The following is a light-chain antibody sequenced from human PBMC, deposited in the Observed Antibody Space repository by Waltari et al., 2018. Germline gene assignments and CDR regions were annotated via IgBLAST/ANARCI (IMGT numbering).Light chain of an antibody. CDR1: SRDVGAYNL. J-gene: IGLJ3*02. V-gene: IGLV2-23*01. CDR2: DDN. Sequence: QSALTKPVSVSGSPGQSITIPCTGTSRDVGAYNLVSGYQQYPGKAPKVMIYDDNRRPSGVSDRFSGSKSGNTASLTISGVQAEDEADYYCCSYAGSYTWVFGGGTKLTVL. CDR3: CSYAGSYTWV.